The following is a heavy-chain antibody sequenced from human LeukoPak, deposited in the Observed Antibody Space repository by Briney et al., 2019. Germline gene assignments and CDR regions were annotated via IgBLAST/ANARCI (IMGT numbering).Heavy chain of an antibody. CDR2: IDGGGVNA. J-gene: IGHJ4*02. CDR1: GFTFSNYG. V-gene: IGHV3-23*01. Sequence: GGSLRLSCAGSGFTFSNYGMSWVRQAPGKGLERVSAIDGGGVNALYADPVKGRFTISRDNSKNTVYLQMNSLSAEDTAIYYCAKRSARPKPFDCWGQETLVTVSS. D-gene: IGHD6-25*01. CDR3: AKRSARPKPFDC.